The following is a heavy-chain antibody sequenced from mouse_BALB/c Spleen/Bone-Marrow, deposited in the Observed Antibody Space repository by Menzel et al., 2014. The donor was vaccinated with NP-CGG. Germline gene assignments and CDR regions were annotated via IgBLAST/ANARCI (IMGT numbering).Heavy chain of an antibody. CDR3: AIKSYEGGFAY. Sequence: VQLQQSGPELVKPGASVKTSCKASGYTFSSYVMHWVKQKPGQGLEWIGGINPYNDGTKYNEKFKGKATLTSDKSSSTAYMELSSLTSEDSVVYYCAIKSYEGGFAYWGQGTLVTVSA. D-gene: IGHD2-3*01. J-gene: IGHJ3*01. V-gene: IGHV1-14*01. CDR2: INPYNDGT. CDR1: GYTFSSYV.